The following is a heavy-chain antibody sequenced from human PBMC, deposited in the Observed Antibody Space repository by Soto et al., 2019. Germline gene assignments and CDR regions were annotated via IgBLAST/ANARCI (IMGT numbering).Heavy chain of an antibody. D-gene: IGHD4-17*01. CDR1: GGSISSYY. CDR3: ARDRVLSTVTTSWYFDL. J-gene: IGHJ2*01. Sequence: QVQLQESGPGLVKPSETLSLTCTVSGGSISSYYWSWIRQPPGKGLEWLGYIYYSGSTNYNPSLKSRVTISVDTSKNQFSLKLSSVTAADTAVYYCARDRVLSTVTTSWYFDLWGRGTLVTVSS. CDR2: IYYSGST. V-gene: IGHV4-59*01.